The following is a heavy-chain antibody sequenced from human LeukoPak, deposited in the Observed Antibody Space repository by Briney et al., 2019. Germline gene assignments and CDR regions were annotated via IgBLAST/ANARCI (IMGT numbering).Heavy chain of an antibody. CDR1: GVSISNFY. V-gene: IGHV4-4*07. D-gene: IGHD3-10*01. Sequence: NSSETLSLTCTVSGVSISNFYLIWIRQPAGKGLEWIGRIYSGGITIYNPSLKSRVTMSVDTSKNQFSLKLSSVTAADTAVYYCARDRGSDGSDQLDPSGQGTLVTVSS. J-gene: IGHJ5*02. CDR2: IYSGGIT. CDR3: ARDRGSDGSDQLDP.